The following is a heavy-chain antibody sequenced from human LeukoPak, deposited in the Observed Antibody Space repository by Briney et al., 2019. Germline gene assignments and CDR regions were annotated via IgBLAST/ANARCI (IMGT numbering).Heavy chain of an antibody. D-gene: IGHD5-12*01. J-gene: IGHJ4*02. CDR3: ARGGPATAYDY. Sequence: SETLSLTCAVYGGSFSGYYWSWIRQPPGKGLEWIGEINHSGSTNYNPSLKSRVTISVDTSKNQFSLKLSSVTAADTAVYYCARGGPATAYDYWGQGTLVSVSS. CDR1: GGSFSGYY. V-gene: IGHV4-34*01. CDR2: INHSGST.